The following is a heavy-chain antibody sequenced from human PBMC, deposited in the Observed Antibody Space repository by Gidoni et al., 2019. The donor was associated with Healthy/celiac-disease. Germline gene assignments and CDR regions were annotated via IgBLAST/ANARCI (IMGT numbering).Heavy chain of an antibody. CDR1: GGSISSYY. J-gene: IGHJ6*02. Sequence: QVQLQESGPGLVKPSEPLSLTCTVSGGSISSYYWSWLRQPPGKGLEWIGYIYYSGSTNYNPSLKSRVTISVDTSKNQFSLKLSSVTAADTAVYYCARGYYDSSGYYSPHYYYYYGMDVWGQGTTVTVSS. V-gene: IGHV4-59*01. D-gene: IGHD3-22*01. CDR2: IYYSGST. CDR3: ARGYYDSSGYYSPHYYYYYGMDV.